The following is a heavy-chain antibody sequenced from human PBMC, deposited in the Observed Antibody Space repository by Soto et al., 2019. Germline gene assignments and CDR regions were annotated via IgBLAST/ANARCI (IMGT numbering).Heavy chain of an antibody. J-gene: IGHJ2*01. D-gene: IGHD5-12*01. CDR3: ARSAWPGGWYFDL. Sequence: SVKVSCKASGGTFSSYAISWVRQAPGQGLEWMGGIIPIFGTANYAQKFQGRVTITADESASTAYMELSSLRSEDTAVYYCARSAWPGGWYFDLWGRGTLVTVPQ. V-gene: IGHV1-69*13. CDR1: GGTFSSYA. CDR2: IIPIFGTA.